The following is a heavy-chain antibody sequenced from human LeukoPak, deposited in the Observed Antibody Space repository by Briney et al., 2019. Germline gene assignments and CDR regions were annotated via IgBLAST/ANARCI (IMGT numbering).Heavy chain of an antibody. Sequence: SETLSLTCTVSGGSVGNNNYYWGWIRQPPGKGLEWIGSIYYTGSTYYNPSLKGRVTMSVDTSKNQFSLKLSSVTAADTAVYHCARHAYSSTSYYPRDEPFYYWGQGTRVTVSS. CDR3: ARHAYSSTSYYPRDEPFYY. D-gene: IGHD6-13*01. CDR1: GGSVGNNNYY. V-gene: IGHV4-39*01. J-gene: IGHJ4*02. CDR2: IYYTGST.